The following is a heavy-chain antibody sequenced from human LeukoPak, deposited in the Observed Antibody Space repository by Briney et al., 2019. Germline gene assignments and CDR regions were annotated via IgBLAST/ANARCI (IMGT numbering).Heavy chain of an antibody. V-gene: IGHV3-23*01. D-gene: IGHD6-13*01. CDR1: GFTFSNSD. Sequence: GGSLRLSCTASGFTFSNSDMNWGRQAPGKGLEWVSAISGSGGSTYYADSVKGRFTISRDNSKNTLYLQMNSLRAEDTAVYYCAKALFSSPSGFDYWGQGTLVTVSS. CDR3: AKALFSSPSGFDY. CDR2: ISGSGGST. J-gene: IGHJ4*02.